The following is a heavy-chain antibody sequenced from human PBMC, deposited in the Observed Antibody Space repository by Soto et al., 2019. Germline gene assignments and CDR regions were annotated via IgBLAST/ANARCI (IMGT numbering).Heavy chain of an antibody. CDR2: MNPTSGNT. V-gene: IGHV1-8*01. CDR3: ARHWLSGSSYY. J-gene: IGHJ4*02. D-gene: IGHD1-26*01. CDR1: GYTFTSYD. Sequence: ASVKGSCKASGYTFTSYDINWERQATGQGLEWMGWMNPTSGNTGCAQKFKGRVTMTRNTSISTAYMELSSPRSEDTAVYSCARHWLSGSSYYWGQGTMVTVSS.